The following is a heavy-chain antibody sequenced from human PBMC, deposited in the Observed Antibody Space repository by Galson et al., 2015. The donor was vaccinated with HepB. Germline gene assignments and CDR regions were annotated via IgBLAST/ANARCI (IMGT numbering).Heavy chain of an antibody. V-gene: IGHV1-69*13. CDR1: GGTFSSYA. D-gene: IGHD3-10*01. J-gene: IGHJ6*02. CDR3: ARDHGGAGDYYGMDV. CDR2: IIPIFGTA. Sequence: SVKVSCKASGGTFSSYAISWVQQAPGQGLEWMGGIIPIFGTANYAQKFQGRVTITADESTSTAYMELSSLRSEDTAVYYCARDHGGAGDYYGMDVWGQGTTVTVSS.